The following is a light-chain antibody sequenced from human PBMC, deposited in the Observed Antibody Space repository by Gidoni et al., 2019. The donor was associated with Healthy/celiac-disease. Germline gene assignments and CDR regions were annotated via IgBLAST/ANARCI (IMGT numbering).Light chain of an antibody. J-gene: IGLJ1*01. CDR1: SSDAGSYNL. V-gene: IGLV2-23*01. Sequence: QSALTQPASVSGSPGQSITISCTGTSSDAGSYNLVSWYQQHPGKAPKRMIYEGSKRPSGVSNRFSGSKSGNTASLTISGLQAEDEADYYCCSYAGSSTLGVFGTGTKVTVL. CDR3: CSYAGSSTLGV. CDR2: EGS.